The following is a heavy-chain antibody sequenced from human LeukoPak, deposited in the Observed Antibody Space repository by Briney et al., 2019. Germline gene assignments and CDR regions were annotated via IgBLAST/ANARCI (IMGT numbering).Heavy chain of an antibody. J-gene: IGHJ1*01. Sequence: SETLSLTCTVSGGSISSYYWSWIRQPAGKGLEWIGRIYTSGSTNYNPSLKSRVTMSEDTSKNQFSLKLSSVTAADTAVYYCARDPRVRGVIGYFQHWGQGTLVTVSS. D-gene: IGHD3-10*01. V-gene: IGHV4-4*07. CDR2: IYTSGST. CDR1: GGSISSYY. CDR3: ARDPRVRGVIGYFQH.